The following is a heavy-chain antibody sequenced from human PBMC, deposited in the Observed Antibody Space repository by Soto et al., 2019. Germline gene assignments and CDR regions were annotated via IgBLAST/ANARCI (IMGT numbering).Heavy chain of an antibody. Sequence: SETLSLTCAVYGGSFSGYYWSWIRQPPGTGLEWIGEINHSGSTNYNPSIKSRVTISVDTSKNNFSLKLSSVPAADTAVYYCARGQRGSGSYYSSAFDIWGQGTMVTVSS. CDR2: INHSGST. V-gene: IGHV4-34*01. CDR3: ARGQRGSGSYYSSAFDI. CDR1: GGSFSGYY. J-gene: IGHJ3*02. D-gene: IGHD3-10*01.